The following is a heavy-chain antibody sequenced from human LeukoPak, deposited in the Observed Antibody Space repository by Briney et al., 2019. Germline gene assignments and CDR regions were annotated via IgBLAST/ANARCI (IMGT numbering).Heavy chain of an antibody. D-gene: IGHD6-6*01. V-gene: IGHV4-34*01. Sequence: PSETLSLTCAVYGGSFSGYYWTWIRQPPGKGLEWTGEIKHSGSINYNPSLKSRVTISVDTSKNQFSLKLSSVTAADTAVYYCARDSSSSGLDYWGQGTLVTVSS. CDR2: IKHSGSI. J-gene: IGHJ4*02. CDR3: ARDSSSSGLDY. CDR1: GGSFSGYY.